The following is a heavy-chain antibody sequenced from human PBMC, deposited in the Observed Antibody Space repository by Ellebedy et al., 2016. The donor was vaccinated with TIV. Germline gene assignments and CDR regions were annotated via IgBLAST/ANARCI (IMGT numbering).Heavy chain of an antibody. CDR2: IWYDGSNT. D-gene: IGHD2-21*02. CDR1: GFIFSNYG. V-gene: IGHV3-33*01. Sequence: GESLKISCAASGFIFSNYGMHWVRQAPGKGLEWVAFIWYDGSNTYYADSVKGRFTISRDNSRNTVYLQMNSLGAEDTAVFYCSRDRHVDRGDCLDYWGQGTLVTVSS. CDR3: SRDRHVDRGDCLDY. J-gene: IGHJ4*02.